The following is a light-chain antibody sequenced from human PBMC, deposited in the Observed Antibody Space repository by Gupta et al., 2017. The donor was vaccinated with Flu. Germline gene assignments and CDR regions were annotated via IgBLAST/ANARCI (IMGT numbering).Light chain of an antibody. CDR1: SSNMGAGYG. CDR2: DGT. Sequence: ISSTGSSSNMGAGYGVHWYQHIPETAPNFLLYDGTNRPPGVPERFSGSKSGTSASLTITGLQSEDEAAYYCQSYDRSLSGWVFGGGTKLTVL. CDR3: QSYDRSLSGWV. V-gene: IGLV1-40*01. J-gene: IGLJ3*02.